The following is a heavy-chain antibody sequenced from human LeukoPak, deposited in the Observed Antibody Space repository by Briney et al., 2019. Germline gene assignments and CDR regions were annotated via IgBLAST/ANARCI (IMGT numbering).Heavy chain of an antibody. V-gene: IGHV3-15*01. CDR3: AKGRAGNYYYDSSDS. CDR2: IKSKTDGGTT. Sequence: PGGSLRLSCAASGFTFSNAWMSWVRQAPGKGLEWVGRIKSKTDGGTTDYAAPVKGRFTISRDDSKDTLYLQMNSLKTEDTAVYYCAKGRAGNYYYDSSDSWGQGTLVTVSS. D-gene: IGHD3-22*01. CDR1: GFTFSNAW. J-gene: IGHJ5*01.